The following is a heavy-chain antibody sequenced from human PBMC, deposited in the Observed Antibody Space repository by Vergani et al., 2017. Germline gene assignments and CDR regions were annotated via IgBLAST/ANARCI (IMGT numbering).Heavy chain of an antibody. Sequence: QVQLQQWGAGLLKPSETLSLTCAVYGGSFSGYYWSWIRQPPGKGLEWIGAINHSGSTNYNPSLKSRVTISVDTSKNQFSLKLSSVTAADTAVYYCARGRGGYYYYMDVWGKGTTVTVSS. CDR2: INHSGST. V-gene: IGHV4-34*01. CDR3: ARGRGGYYYYMDV. J-gene: IGHJ6*03. D-gene: IGHD3-16*01. CDR1: GGSFSGYY.